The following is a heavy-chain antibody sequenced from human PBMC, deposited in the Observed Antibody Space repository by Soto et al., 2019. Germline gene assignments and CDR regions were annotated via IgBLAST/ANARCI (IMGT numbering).Heavy chain of an antibody. CDR1: GFIFENFG. CDR3: AKNQGVELVPLATVDWFDP. Sequence: GGSLRLSCAASGFIFENFGMSWARQAPGKGLEWISSISGSGFKKYYADSVKGRFTISRDNSKSTVYLELNNLSAEDTAVYHCAKNQGVELVPLATVDWFDPWGQGSVVTVSS. J-gene: IGHJ5*02. D-gene: IGHD1-26*01. V-gene: IGHV3-23*01. CDR2: ISGSGFKK.